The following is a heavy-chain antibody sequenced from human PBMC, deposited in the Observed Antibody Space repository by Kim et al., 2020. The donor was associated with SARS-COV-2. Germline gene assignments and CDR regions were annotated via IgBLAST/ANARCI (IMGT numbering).Heavy chain of an antibody. CDR3: ARSLYSSGWYSRDY. CDR2: INHSGST. V-gene: IGHV4-34*01. Sequence: SETLSLTCAVYGGSFSGYYWSWIRQPPGKGLEWIGEINHSGSTNYNPSLKSRVTISVDTSKNQFSLKLSSVTAADMAVYYCARSLYSSGWYSRDYWGQGTLVTVSS. D-gene: IGHD6-19*01. CDR1: GGSFSGYY. J-gene: IGHJ4*02.